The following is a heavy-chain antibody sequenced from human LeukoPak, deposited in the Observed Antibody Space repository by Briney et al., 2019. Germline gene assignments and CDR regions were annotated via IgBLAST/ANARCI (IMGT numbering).Heavy chain of an antibody. CDR3: ARDSPYYYDSSGQDAFDI. V-gene: IGHV3-7*01. CDR2: IKQDGTEK. CDR1: GFTFTKNW. J-gene: IGHJ3*02. Sequence: GGSLRLSCAASGFTFTKNWMTWVRQAPGKGLEWVANIKQDGTEKYYVDSVKGRFTISRDNAKNSLYLQMNSLRAEDTAVYYCARDSPYYYDSSGQDAFDIWGQGTMVTVSS. D-gene: IGHD3-22*01.